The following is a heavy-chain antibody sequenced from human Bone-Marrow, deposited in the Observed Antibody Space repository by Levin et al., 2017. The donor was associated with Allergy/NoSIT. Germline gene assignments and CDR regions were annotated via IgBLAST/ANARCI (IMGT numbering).Heavy chain of an antibody. D-gene: IGHD3-3*01. Sequence: SVKVSCKASGDDFRTYAISWVRQAPGQGLEWMGGIIPIFGTATYAQKFQDRVTINADESTNTVYMKLLSLRVDDTAIYYCAKWGEGSGYYYNYGLDVWGQGTTVTVSS. CDR1: GDDFRTYA. V-gene: IGHV1-69*13. J-gene: IGHJ6*02. CDR2: IIPIFGTA. CDR3: AKWGEGSGYYYNYGLDV.